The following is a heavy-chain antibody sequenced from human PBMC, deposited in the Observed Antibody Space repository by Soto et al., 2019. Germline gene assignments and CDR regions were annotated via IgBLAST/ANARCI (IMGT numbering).Heavy chain of an antibody. CDR1: GFTFSGSA. V-gene: IGHV3-73*01. Sequence: EVQLVESGGGLVQPGGSLKLSCAASGFTFSGSAMHWVRQASGKGLEWVGRIRSKANSYATAYAASVKGRFTISRDDSKNTAYLQMNSLKTEDTAVYYCTRLAFGGGMGYWGQGTLVTVSS. J-gene: IGHJ4*02. CDR3: TRLAFGGGMGY. D-gene: IGHD3-16*01. CDR2: IRSKANSYAT.